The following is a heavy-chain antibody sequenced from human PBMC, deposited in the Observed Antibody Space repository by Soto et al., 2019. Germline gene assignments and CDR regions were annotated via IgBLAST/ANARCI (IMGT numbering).Heavy chain of an antibody. D-gene: IGHD1-1*01. CDR3: ARQAATVATVPLLYFDP. V-gene: IGHV5-51*01. J-gene: IGHJ4*02. CDR2: IYPDNPDT. Sequence: EVQLVQSGAEVKKPGESLKISCKASGYSFPGYWIGWVRQMPGKGLEWMGIIYPDNPDTRYSPSFQGQVTISADKSINTAYLQWSSLKASDTAMYFCARQAATVATVPLLYFDPWGQGSLVTVSS. CDR1: GYSFPGYW.